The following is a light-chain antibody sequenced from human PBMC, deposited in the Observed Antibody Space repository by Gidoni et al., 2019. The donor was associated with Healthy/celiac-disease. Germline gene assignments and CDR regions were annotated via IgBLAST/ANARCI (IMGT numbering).Light chain of an antibody. CDR2: EAS. V-gene: IGKV3-11*01. CDR3: QQRSNWPLT. Sequence: DIVLTQSPATLSLSPGESATLSCRASQIVSSYLAWYQQKPGQAPRLLIYEASNRATGIPDRFSGSGSGTDFTLTISSLEPEDFAVYYCQQRSNWPLTFGGGTKVEIK. J-gene: IGKJ4*01. CDR1: QIVSSY.